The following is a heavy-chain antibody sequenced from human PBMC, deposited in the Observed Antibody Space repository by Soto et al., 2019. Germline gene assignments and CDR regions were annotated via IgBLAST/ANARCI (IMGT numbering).Heavy chain of an antibody. CDR1: GYSFTSYW. J-gene: IGHJ3*02. CDR3: ASPSGSTSPKHDAFDI. Sequence: PXXSLKISWKGSGYSFTSYWIGWVRQMPGKGLEWMGIIYPGDSDTRYSPSFQGQVTISADKSISTAYLQWSSLKASDTAMYYCASPSGSTSPKHDAFDIWGQGTMVTVSS. D-gene: IGHD2-2*01. V-gene: IGHV5-51*01. CDR2: IYPGDSDT.